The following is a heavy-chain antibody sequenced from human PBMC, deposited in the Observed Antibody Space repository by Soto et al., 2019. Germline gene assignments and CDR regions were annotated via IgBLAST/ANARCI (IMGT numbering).Heavy chain of an antibody. D-gene: IGHD5-12*01. J-gene: IGHJ4*02. Sequence: SVKGSFQAFGGTFSRYAISWVRQAPGQGLEWMGGIIPIFGTANYAQKFQGRVTITADESTSTAYMELSSLRSEDTAVYYCAREMDSGPHWGQGTLVNV. CDR2: IIPIFGTA. V-gene: IGHV1-69*13. CDR3: AREMDSGPH. CDR1: GGTFSRYA.